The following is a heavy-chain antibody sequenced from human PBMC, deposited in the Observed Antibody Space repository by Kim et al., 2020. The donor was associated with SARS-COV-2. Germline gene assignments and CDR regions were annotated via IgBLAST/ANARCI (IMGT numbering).Heavy chain of an antibody. CDR1: GFTFSSYW. CDR2: IKQDGSEK. D-gene: IGHD3-10*01. J-gene: IGHJ4*02. V-gene: IGHV3-7*01. CDR3: ARDIPRKVWFGELLLTRAFGC. Sequence: GGSLRLSCAASGFTFSSYWMSWVRQAPGKGLEWVANIKQDGSEKYYVDSVKGRFTISRDNAKNSLYLQMNSLRAEDTAVYYCARDIPRKVWFGELLLTRAFGCWGQGTLVTVSS.